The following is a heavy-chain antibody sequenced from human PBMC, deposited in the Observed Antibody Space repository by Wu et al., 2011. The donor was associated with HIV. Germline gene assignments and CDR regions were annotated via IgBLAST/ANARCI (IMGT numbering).Heavy chain of an antibody. Sequence: QVQLMQSGAEVKKPGSSVKVSCKASGHSFSSFPIFWVRQAPGQGLEWMGGIIGIFGKANYAQKFQGRVTITADKSTSTAYMELRSLRSEDTAVYYCARDFGGDEEYWGQGTLVTVSS. CDR1: GHSFSSFP. J-gene: IGHJ4*02. CDR3: ARDFGGDEEY. CDR2: IIGIFGKA. V-gene: IGHV1-69*14. D-gene: IGHD2-21*01.